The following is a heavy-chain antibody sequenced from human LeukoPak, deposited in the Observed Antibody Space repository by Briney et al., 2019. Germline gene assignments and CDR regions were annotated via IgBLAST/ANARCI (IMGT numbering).Heavy chain of an antibody. CDR3: ARRGLHDY. CDR2: IKGDGSVK. Sequence: GGSLRLSCVASGFTYSDYWMSWVRQGPGKGLEWVATIKGDGSVKNYVDSVKGRFTISRDNAKNSVFLQMDSLRVEDTALYYCARRGLHDYWGQGTLVTVSS. V-gene: IGHV3-7*03. CDR1: GFTYSDYW. J-gene: IGHJ4*02. D-gene: IGHD5/OR15-5a*01.